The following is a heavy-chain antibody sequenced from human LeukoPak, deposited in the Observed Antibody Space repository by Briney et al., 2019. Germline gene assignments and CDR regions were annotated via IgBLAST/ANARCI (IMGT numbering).Heavy chain of an antibody. D-gene: IGHD3-10*01. CDR3: ARESARITMVRGVYNWFDP. CDR2: INPNSGGT. Sequence: GASVKVSCKASGYTFTGYYMHWARQAPGQGLEWMGWINPNSGGTNYAQNFQGRVTMTRDTSISTAYMELSRLRSDDTAVYYCARESARITMVRGVYNWFDPWGQGTLVTVSS. CDR1: GYTFTGYY. J-gene: IGHJ5*02. V-gene: IGHV1-2*02.